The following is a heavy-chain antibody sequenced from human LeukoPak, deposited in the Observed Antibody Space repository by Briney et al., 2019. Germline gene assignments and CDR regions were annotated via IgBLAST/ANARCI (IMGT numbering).Heavy chain of an antibody. CDR2: ISSNGGST. CDR3: VKASDILGFDP. CDR1: GFTFSSYA. D-gene: IGHD3-9*01. J-gene: IGHJ5*02. V-gene: IGHV3-64D*06. Sequence: GVSLRLSCSASGFTFSSYAMHWVRQAPGKGLEYVSAISSNGGSTYYADSVKGRFTISRDNSKNTLYLQMSSLRAEDTAVYYCVKASDILGFDPWGQGTLVTVSS.